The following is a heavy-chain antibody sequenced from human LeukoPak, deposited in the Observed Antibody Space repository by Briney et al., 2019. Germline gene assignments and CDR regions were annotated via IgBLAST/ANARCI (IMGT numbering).Heavy chain of an antibody. Sequence: SETLSLTCTVSGGSISSSSYYWGWIRQPPGKGLEWIGSIYHSGSTYYNPSLKSRVTISVDTSKNQFSLKLSSVTAVDTAVYYCAIYYYDSSGYYYDAFDMWGQGTVVTVSS. D-gene: IGHD3-22*01. J-gene: IGHJ3*02. CDR1: GGSISSSSYY. V-gene: IGHV4-39*07. CDR3: AIYYYDSSGYYYDAFDM. CDR2: IYHSGST.